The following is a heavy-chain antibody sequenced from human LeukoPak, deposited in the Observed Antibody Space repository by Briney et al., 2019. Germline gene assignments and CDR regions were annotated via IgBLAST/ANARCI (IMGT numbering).Heavy chain of an antibody. Sequence: GASVKVSCKASGYTFTGYYMHWVRQAPGQGLEWMGWINPNSGGTNYAQKFQGRVTMTRDTSISTAYMELSRLRSDDTAVYYCARDLVGSPKGEDYWGQGTLVTVSS. CDR3: ARDLVGSPKGEDY. J-gene: IGHJ4*02. CDR1: GYTFTGYY. V-gene: IGHV1-2*02. CDR2: INPNSGGT. D-gene: IGHD1-26*01.